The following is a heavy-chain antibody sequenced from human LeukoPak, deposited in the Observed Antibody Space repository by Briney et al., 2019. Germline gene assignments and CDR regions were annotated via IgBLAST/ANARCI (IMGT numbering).Heavy chain of an antibody. CDR3: ARRDYYDSSGYPRAPFDI. J-gene: IGHJ3*02. D-gene: IGHD3-22*01. V-gene: IGHV4-34*01. CDR2: INHSGST. CDR1: GVSFSGYY. Sequence: SETLSLTCAVYGVSFSGYYWSWIRQPPGKGLEWIGEINHSGSTNYNPSLKSRVTISVDTSKNQFSLKLSSVTAADTAVYYCARRDYYDSSGYPRAPFDIWGQGTMVTVSS.